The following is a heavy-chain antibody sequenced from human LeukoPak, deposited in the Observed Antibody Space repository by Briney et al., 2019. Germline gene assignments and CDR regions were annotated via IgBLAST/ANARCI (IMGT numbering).Heavy chain of an antibody. CDR3: ARGLAGYCSSTSCLHAYNWFDP. J-gene: IGHJ5*02. D-gene: IGHD2-2*01. CDR2: IYYSGST. Sequence: SETLSLTCTVSGGSISSSSYYWGWIRQPPGKGLEWIGSIYYSGSTYYNPSLKSRVTISVDTSKNQFSLKLSSVTAADTAVYYCARGLAGYCSSTSCLHAYNWFDPWGQGTLVTVSS. CDR1: GGSISSSSYY. V-gene: IGHV4-39*07.